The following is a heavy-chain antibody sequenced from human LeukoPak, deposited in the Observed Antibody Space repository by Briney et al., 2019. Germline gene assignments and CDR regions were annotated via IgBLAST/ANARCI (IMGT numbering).Heavy chain of an antibody. Sequence: HTGGSLRLSCAVSGFTFSSYEMNWVRQAPGKGLEWVSYISSSGRTIYYADSVKGRFTISRDSAKNSLYLQMISLRVEDTAVYYCARRAIAEGFDYWGQGTLVTVSS. CDR2: ISSSGRTI. CDR3: ARRAIAEGFDY. J-gene: IGHJ4*02. CDR1: GFTFSSYE. D-gene: IGHD6-13*01. V-gene: IGHV3-48*03.